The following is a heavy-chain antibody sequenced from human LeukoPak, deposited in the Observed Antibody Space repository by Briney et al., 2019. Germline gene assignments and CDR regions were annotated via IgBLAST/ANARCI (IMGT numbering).Heavy chain of an antibody. J-gene: IGHJ6*03. D-gene: IGHD6-13*01. CDR3: ARYATSSWYPPGYYYYYYMDV. Sequence: GESLNISWKGSGDTLTGYWLAWGRPRPGKGVEWMGIIYPDDSDTRYSPSFQGQVTISADKSISTAYLQWSSLKASDTAMYYCARYATSSWYPPGYYYYYYMDVWGKGTTVTVSS. CDR1: GDTLTGYW. V-gene: IGHV5-51*01. CDR2: IYPDDSDT.